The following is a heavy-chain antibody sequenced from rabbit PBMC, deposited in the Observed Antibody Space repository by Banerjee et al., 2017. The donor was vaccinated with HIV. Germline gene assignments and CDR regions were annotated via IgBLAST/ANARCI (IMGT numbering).Heavy chain of an antibody. CDR1: GFAFSNNGY. CDR2: IDSSTGGT. V-gene: IGHV1S43*01. Sequence: QEQLEESGGGLVKPEGSLTLTCKASGFAFSNNGYMCWVRQAPGKGLELIACIDSSTGGTWYASWVNGPLTISSSARLNTVSLKLPSLTAADTATYFCARDLDGVIGWNFSWWGPGTLVTVS. D-gene: IGHD1-1*01. CDR3: ARDLDGVIGWNFSW. J-gene: IGHJ4*01.